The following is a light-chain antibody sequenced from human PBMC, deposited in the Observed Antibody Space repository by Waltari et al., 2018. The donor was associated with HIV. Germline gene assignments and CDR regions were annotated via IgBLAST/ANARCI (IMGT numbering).Light chain of an antibody. CDR3: QSYDSSLSGVV. J-gene: IGLJ2*01. V-gene: IGLV1-40*01. CDR2: GNT. Sequence: ISCTGGSSNIGAGYDVHWYQQLPGTAPKLLIYGNTNRPSGVPDRFSGSKSGTSASLAITGLQAEDESDYYCQSYDSSLSGVVFGGGTKLTVL. CDR1: SSNIGAGYD.